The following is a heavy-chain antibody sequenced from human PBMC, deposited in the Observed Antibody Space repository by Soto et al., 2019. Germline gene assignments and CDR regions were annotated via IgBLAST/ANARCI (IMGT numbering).Heavy chain of an antibody. CDR3: ARGREYSGYDSG. V-gene: IGHV1-18*01. CDR2: ISAYNGNT. J-gene: IGHJ4*02. Sequence: GASVKVSCKASGYTFTSYGISWVRQAPGQGLEWMGWISAYNGNTNYAQKFQGRVTMTRDTSTSTVYMELSSLRSEDTAVYYCARGREYSGYDSGWGQGTLVTVSS. CDR1: GYTFTSYG. D-gene: IGHD5-12*01.